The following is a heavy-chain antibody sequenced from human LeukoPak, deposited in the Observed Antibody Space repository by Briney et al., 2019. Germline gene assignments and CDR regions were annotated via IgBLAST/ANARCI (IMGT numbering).Heavy chain of an antibody. CDR3: AKDPYSGSYVNYYYMDV. V-gene: IGHV3-30*02. CDR1: GFTFSSYG. Sequence: GGSLRLSCAASGFTFSSYGMHWVRQAPGKGLEWVAFIRYDGSNKYYADSVKGRFTISRDNSKNTLYLQMNSLRAEDTAVYYCAKDPYSGSYVNYYYMDVWGKGTTVTVSS. D-gene: IGHD1-26*01. CDR2: IRYDGSNK. J-gene: IGHJ6*03.